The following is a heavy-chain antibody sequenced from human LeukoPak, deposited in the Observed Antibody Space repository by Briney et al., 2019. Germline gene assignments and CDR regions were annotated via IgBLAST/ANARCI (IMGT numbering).Heavy chain of an antibody. D-gene: IGHD1-1*01. CDR1: GDSVSIYY. CDR2: IYYRGNT. Sequence: PSETLSLTCTVSGDSVSIYYWSWIRQPPGKGLEWIGYIYYRGNTNYNPSLKSRVTVAVDTSKNQFSLKVSSVTAADTAVYYCARAGNNWSFDYWGQGTLVTVSS. V-gene: IGHV4-59*02. CDR3: ARAGNNWSFDY. J-gene: IGHJ4*02.